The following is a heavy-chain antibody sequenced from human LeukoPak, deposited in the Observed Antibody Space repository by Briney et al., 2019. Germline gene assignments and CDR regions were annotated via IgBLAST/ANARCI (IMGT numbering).Heavy chain of an antibody. Sequence: GASVKVSYKASGYTFTSYDINWVRQATGQGLEWMGWMNPNSGNTGYAQKFQGRVTMTRNTSISTAYMELSSLRSEDTAVYYCARVVAGAAPQKVDIVATIVYYYYYYGMDVWGQGTTVTVSS. D-gene: IGHD5-12*01. CDR3: ARVVAGAAPQKVDIVATIVYYYYYYGMDV. CDR2: MNPNSGNT. V-gene: IGHV1-8*01. J-gene: IGHJ6*02. CDR1: GYTFTSYD.